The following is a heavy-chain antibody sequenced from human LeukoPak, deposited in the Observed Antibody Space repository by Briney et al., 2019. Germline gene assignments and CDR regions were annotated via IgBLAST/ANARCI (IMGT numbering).Heavy chain of an antibody. CDR1: GGTFSSYA. D-gene: IGHD2-2*01. Sequence: GASVKVSCEASGGTFSSYAISWVRQAPGQGLEWMGGIIPIFGTANYAQKFQGRVTITADESTSTAYMELSSLRSEDTAVYYCARVGYCSSTSCYYYYYGMDVWSKGTTVTVSS. CDR3: ARVGYCSSTSCYYYYYGMDV. CDR2: IIPIFGTA. V-gene: IGHV1-69*01. J-gene: IGHJ6*04.